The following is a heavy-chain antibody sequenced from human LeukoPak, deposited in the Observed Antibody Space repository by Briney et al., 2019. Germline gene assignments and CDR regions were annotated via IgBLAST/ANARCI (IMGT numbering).Heavy chain of an antibody. CDR1: GYTFTGYY. D-gene: IGHD6-13*01. J-gene: IGHJ6*03. Sequence: ASVKVSCKASGYTFTGYYMHWVRQAPGQGLEWMGWINPNSGGTNYAQKLQGRVTMTTDTSTSTAYMELRSLRSDDTAVDYCARVAGDSSSWYGYYYYYMDVWGKGTTVTISS. CDR2: INPNSGGT. V-gene: IGHV1-2*02. CDR3: ARVAGDSSSWYGYYYYYMDV.